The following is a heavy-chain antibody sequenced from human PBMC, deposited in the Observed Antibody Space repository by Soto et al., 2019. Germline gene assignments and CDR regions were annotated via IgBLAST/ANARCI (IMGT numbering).Heavy chain of an antibody. CDR3: ARHVATAADY. J-gene: IGHJ4*02. CDR2: IQQDGSEK. CDR1: GFTFSSYV. Sequence: SLRLSCAASGFTFSSYVMSWVRQAPGKGLEWVANIQQDGSEKYYVDSVKGRFTISRDNAKNSLYLQMNSLRAEDTAVYYCARHVATAADYWGQGTLVTVSS. D-gene: IGHD6-13*01. V-gene: IGHV3-7*04.